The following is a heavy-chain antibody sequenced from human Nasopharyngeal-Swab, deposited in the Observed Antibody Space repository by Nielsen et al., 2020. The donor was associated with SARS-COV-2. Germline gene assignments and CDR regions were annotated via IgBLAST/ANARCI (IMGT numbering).Heavy chain of an antibody. CDR3: ARAGDIVVVVAAPPAFDI. J-gene: IGHJ3*02. D-gene: IGHD2-15*01. CDR1: GYTFTSYG. Sequence: ASVQVSCKASGYTFTSYGISWVRQAPAQGLEWMGWISAYNGNTNYAQKLQGRVTMTTDTSTSTAYMELRSLRSDDTAVYYCARAGDIVVVVAAPPAFDIWGQGTMVTVSS. CDR2: ISAYNGNT. V-gene: IGHV1-18*01.